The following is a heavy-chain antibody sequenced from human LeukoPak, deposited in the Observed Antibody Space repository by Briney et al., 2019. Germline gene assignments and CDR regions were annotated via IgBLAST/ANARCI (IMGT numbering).Heavy chain of an antibody. CDR2: MSYVGIT. D-gene: IGHD4-11*01. J-gene: IGHJ4*02. CDR3: TRLPLDYSLDH. Sequence: SETLSLTCTVSGDSISSTTYWWGWIRQSPGKGLEWIGSMSYVGITSYNPSLKSRATIPVDTSKNQFSLMLSSVTAADTAVYYCTRLPLDYSLDHWGQGTPVSVSS. V-gene: IGHV4-39*01. CDR1: GDSISSTTYW.